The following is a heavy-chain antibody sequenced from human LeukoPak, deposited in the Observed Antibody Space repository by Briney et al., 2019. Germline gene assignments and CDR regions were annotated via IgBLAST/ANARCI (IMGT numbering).Heavy chain of an antibody. CDR2: IIPIFGTA. D-gene: IGHD6-13*01. CDR3: ARSGAAAGSFDY. V-gene: IGHV1-69*13. J-gene: IGHJ4*02. CDR1: GGTFSSYA. Sequence: ASVKVSCKASGGTFSSYAISWVRQAPGQGLEWMGGIIPIFGTANYAQKFQGRVTITADESTSTAYMELSSLRSEDTAVYYCARSGAAAGSFDYWGQGTLVTVSS.